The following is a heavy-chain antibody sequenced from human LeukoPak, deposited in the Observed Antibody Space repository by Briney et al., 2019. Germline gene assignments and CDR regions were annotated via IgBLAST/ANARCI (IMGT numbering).Heavy chain of an antibody. CDR2: IYSGGST. CDR3: ARDQYYDYVWGSYRFATYDY. V-gene: IGHV3-53*05. J-gene: IGHJ4*02. D-gene: IGHD3-16*02. Sequence: GGSLRLSCAASGFTVSSNYMSWVRQAPGKGLEWVSVIYSGGSTYYADSVKGRFTISRDNSKNTLYLQMNSLRAEDTAVYYCARDQYYDYVWGSYRFATYDYWGQGTLVTVSS. CDR1: GFTVSSNY.